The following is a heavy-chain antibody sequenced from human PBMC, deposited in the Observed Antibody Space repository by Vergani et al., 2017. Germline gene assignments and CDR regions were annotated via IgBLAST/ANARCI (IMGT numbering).Heavy chain of an antibody. D-gene: IGHD2-15*01. CDR1: GFSFRNAW. CDR2: IKSTFDRGTT. J-gene: IGHJ6*02. Sequence: EVQLVESGGGIVKPGGSLRLSCVASGFSFRNAWMNWVRRTPGKGLEWVGRIKSTFDRGTTDYAAAVKGRFTISRDYSKNTLFLQMNGLKTEDISVYYCTTDPRDCSGRSCYWLREHDYYGMDVLVQGATVTVSS. V-gene: IGHV3-15*07. CDR3: TTDPRDCSGRSCYWLREHDYYGMDV.